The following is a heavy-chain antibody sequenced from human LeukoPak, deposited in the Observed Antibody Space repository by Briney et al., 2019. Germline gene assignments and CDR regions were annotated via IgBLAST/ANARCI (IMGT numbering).Heavy chain of an antibody. CDR1: GFTFSDYY. Sequence: GGSLRLSCAASGFTFSDYYMSWIRQAPGKGLEWVSYISSSGSTIYYADSVKGRFTISRDNAKNSLYLQMNSLRPEDTAVYYCARYTTAGYSSGWYGPSFDYWGQGTLVTVSS. CDR2: ISSSGSTI. V-gene: IGHV3-11*04. J-gene: IGHJ4*02. CDR3: ARYTTAGYSSGWYGPSFDY. D-gene: IGHD6-19*01.